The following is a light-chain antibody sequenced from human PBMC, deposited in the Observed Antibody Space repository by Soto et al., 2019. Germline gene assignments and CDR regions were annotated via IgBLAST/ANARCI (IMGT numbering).Light chain of an antibody. Sequence: SYELTQPPSVSVAPGQTASITCGEDNIGSKSVHWYQQKPGQAPVLVVYDDTDRPSGIPERFSGSNSGNTATLTIRRVEAGDVAAYYCLVWESSTNHVIFGGGTKLTVL. CDR3: LVWESSTNHVI. V-gene: IGLV3-21*02. CDR2: DDT. J-gene: IGLJ2*01. CDR1: NIGSKS.